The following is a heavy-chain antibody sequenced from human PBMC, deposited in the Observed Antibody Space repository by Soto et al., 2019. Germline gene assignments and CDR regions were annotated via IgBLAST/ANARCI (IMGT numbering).Heavy chain of an antibody. V-gene: IGHV2-5*02. J-gene: IGHJ2*01. CDR1: GFSLSTSGVA. CDR3: AHRPTGSYFDL. Sequence: QITLKESGPTLVEPTQTLTLTCTFSGFSLSTSGVAVGWIRQPPGKALEWLALIYWDDDKRYSPSLKNRLTITKDTSKNQVVLTITNMDPVDTATYYCAHRPTGSYFDLWGRGTLVTVSS. CDR2: IYWDDDK.